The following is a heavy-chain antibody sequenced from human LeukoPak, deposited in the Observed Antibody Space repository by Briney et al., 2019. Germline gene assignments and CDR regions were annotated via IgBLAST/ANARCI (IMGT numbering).Heavy chain of an antibody. CDR1: GFTVSNNF. J-gene: IGHJ4*02. V-gene: IGHV3-30*18. D-gene: IGHD3-10*01. CDR2: ISYDGSNK. CDR3: AKDRTCYGSVFDY. Sequence: QPGGSLRLFCAASGFTVSNNFMNWVRQAPGKGLEWVAVISYDGSNKYYADSVKGRFTISRDNAKNSLYLQMNSLRAEDTALYYCAKDRTCYGSVFDYWGQGTLVTVSS.